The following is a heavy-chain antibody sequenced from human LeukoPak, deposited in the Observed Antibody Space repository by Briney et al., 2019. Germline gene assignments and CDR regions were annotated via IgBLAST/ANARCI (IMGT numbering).Heavy chain of an antibody. Sequence: PSETLSLTCTVPGGSISSYYWSWIRQPPGKGLEWIGYIYYSGSTNYNPSLKSRVTISVDTSKSQFSLKLSSVTAADTAVYYCALRKMSYYYMDVWGKGTTVTISS. V-gene: IGHV4-59*01. CDR3: ALRKMSYYYMDV. D-gene: IGHD3-16*01. CDR1: GGSISSYY. CDR2: IYYSGST. J-gene: IGHJ6*03.